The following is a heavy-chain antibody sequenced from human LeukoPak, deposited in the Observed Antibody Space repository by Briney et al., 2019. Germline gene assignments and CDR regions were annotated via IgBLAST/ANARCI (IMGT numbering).Heavy chain of an antibody. CDR1: GFTFSNYA. CDR2: INTNGDYA. V-gene: IGHV3-23*01. D-gene: IGHD4-17*01. J-gene: IGHJ4*02. CDR3: AKRVTLVTTWGFDY. Sequence: GGSLRLSCAASGFTFSNYAMIWVRQAPGKGLEWVSHINTNGDYAAYADSVKGRFTISRDNSKNTLFLQMDSLRAEDSALYYCAKRVTLVTTWGFDYWGQGALVTVSS.